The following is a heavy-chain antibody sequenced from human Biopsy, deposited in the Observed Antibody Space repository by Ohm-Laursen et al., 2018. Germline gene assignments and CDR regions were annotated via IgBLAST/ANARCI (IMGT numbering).Heavy chain of an antibody. Sequence: ASVKVSCKASGYTFTSHDINWVRQATGQGLEWMGWMSPNTGNTVYAQRFQDRVTMTSDTSTGTAYMELTSLTSDDTAVYFCARWKTTLGRNLDSWGQGTLVAVSS. CDR2: MSPNTGNT. CDR1: GYTFTSHD. D-gene: IGHD1-1*01. J-gene: IGHJ4*02. CDR3: ARWKTTLGRNLDS. V-gene: IGHV1-8*01.